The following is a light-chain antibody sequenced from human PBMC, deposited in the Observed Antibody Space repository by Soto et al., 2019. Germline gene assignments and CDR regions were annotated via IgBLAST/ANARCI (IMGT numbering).Light chain of an antibody. CDR3: QQYVNATRT. Sequence: EIVLTQSPATLSLSPGERATLSCRASQSVISDYVAWYQQKPGQPPRLLIDAASSRATSIPDRFSGSGSGTDFTLTISRLEPEDVAVYYCQQYVNATRTFGRGTRVEIK. V-gene: IGKV3-20*01. J-gene: IGKJ1*01. CDR2: AAS. CDR1: QSVISDY.